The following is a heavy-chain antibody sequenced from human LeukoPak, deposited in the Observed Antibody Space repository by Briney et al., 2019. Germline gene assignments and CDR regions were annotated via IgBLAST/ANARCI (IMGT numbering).Heavy chain of an antibody. CDR1: GGSISSYY. J-gene: IGHJ4*02. D-gene: IGHD5-24*01. Sequence: SETLSLTCTVSGGSISSYYWSWIRQPPGKGLEWIGYIYYSGSTNYNPSLKSRVTISVDTSKNQFSLKLSSVTAADTAVYYCARESQEKYYFDYWGQGTLVAVSS. CDR2: IYYSGST. V-gene: IGHV4-59*12. CDR3: ARESQEKYYFDY.